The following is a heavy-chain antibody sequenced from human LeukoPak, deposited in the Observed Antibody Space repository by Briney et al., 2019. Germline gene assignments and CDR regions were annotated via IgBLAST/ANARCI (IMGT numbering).Heavy chain of an antibody. CDR2: IYYSGST. CDR3: AGQSGLHTEKQTDDAFDI. Sequence: TSSETLSLTCTVSGGSISSSSYYWGWIRQPPGKGLEWIGSIYYSGSTYYNPSLKSRVTISVDTSKNQFSLKLSSVTAADTAVYYCAGQSGLHTEKQTDDAFDIWGQGTMVTVSS. CDR1: GGSISSSSYY. J-gene: IGHJ3*02. D-gene: IGHD3-3*01. V-gene: IGHV4-39*07.